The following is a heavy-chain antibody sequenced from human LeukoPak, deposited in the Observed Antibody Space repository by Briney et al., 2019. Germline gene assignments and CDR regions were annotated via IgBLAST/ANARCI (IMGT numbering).Heavy chain of an antibody. J-gene: IGHJ4*02. CDR2: INPNSGGT. Sequence: GASVKVSCKPSGYTFIDYYLHWVRQAPGQGLEWMGWINPNSGGTNYAQKLQGRVTMTRDTSISTPYMDLSRLRSDDTAVYYCEGQRWLRSDFGYWGRGTLVTVSS. CDR3: EGQRWLRSDFGY. V-gene: IGHV1-2*02. CDR1: GYTFIDYY. D-gene: IGHD5-24*01.